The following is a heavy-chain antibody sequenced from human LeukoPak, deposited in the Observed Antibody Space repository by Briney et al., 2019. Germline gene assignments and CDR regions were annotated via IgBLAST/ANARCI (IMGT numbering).Heavy chain of an antibody. Sequence: SETLSLTCAVYGGSFSGYYWSWIRQPPGKGLEWIGEINHSGSTNYNPSLKSRVTISVDTSKNQFSLKLSSVTAADTAVYYCARGDSSGYYVDYWGQGTLATVSS. CDR1: GGSFSGYY. J-gene: IGHJ4*02. CDR2: INHSGST. D-gene: IGHD3-22*01. CDR3: ARGDSSGYYVDY. V-gene: IGHV4-34*01.